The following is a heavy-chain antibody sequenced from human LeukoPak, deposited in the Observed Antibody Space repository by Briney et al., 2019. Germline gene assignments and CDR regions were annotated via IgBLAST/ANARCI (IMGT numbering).Heavy chain of an antibody. CDR2: IIPIFGTA. Sequence: SVKVSCKASGGAFSSYAISWVRQAPGQGLEWMGGIIPIFGTANYAQKFQGRVTMTRDTATSTVYMELSSLRSDDTAVYYCARAHYASSNIKVPFDVWGKGTTVTVSS. V-gene: IGHV1-69*05. CDR1: GGAFSSYA. D-gene: IGHD3-22*01. CDR3: ARAHYASSNIKVPFDV. J-gene: IGHJ6*04.